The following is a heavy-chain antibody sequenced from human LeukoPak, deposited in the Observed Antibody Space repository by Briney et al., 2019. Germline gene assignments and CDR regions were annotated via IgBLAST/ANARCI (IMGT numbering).Heavy chain of an antibody. CDR2: ISYDGSNK. V-gene: IGHV3-30*03. CDR1: GFTFSSYG. Sequence: GGSLRLSCAASGFTFSSYGMHWVRRAPGKGLEWVAVISYDGSNKYYTDSVKGRFTISRDNSKDTLYLQMNSLRAEDTALYYCAREWELLLFDYWGQGTLVTVSS. J-gene: IGHJ4*02. CDR3: AREWELLLFDY. D-gene: IGHD1-26*01.